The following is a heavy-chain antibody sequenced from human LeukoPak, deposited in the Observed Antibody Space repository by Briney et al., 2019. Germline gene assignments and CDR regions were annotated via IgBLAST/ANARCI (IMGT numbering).Heavy chain of an antibody. V-gene: IGHV1-3*01. Sequence: ASVKVSCKASGYTFTSYAMHWVRQAPGQRLEWMGWINAGNGNTKYSQKFQGKVTITRDTSASTAYMELSSLRSEDTAVYYCARVPAAAGIRYFQHWGQGTLVTVSS. D-gene: IGHD6-13*01. J-gene: IGHJ1*01. CDR2: INAGNGNT. CDR3: ARVPAAAGIRYFQH. CDR1: GYTFTSYA.